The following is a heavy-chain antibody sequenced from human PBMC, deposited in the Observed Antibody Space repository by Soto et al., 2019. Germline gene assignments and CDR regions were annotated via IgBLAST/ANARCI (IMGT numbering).Heavy chain of an antibody. CDR3: AKEHRLITSGDAFDI. Sequence: PGGSLRLSCAVSGFIFSNYAMSWVRQAPGKGLEWVSAISGSGGNTYYADSVRGRFTISRDNPKNALYLQMNNLRAEDTAVYYCAKEHRLITSGDAFDIWGQGTMVTVSS. V-gene: IGHV3-23*01. J-gene: IGHJ3*02. CDR2: ISGSGGNT. D-gene: IGHD3-3*01. CDR1: GFIFSNYA.